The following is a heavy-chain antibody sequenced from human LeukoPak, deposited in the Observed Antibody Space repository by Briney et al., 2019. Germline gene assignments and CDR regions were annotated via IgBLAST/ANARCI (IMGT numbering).Heavy chain of an antibody. CDR1: GFTFSDHH. CDR3: ARDLFTWRDSRRDYFDY. Sequence: GGSLRLSCAASGFTFSDHHMSWIRQAPGKGLEWVSYISSSGSTIYYADSVKGRFTISRDNAKNSLYLQMNSLRAEDTAVYYCARDLFTWRDSRRDYFDYWGQGTLVTVSS. V-gene: IGHV3-11*04. J-gene: IGHJ4*02. D-gene: IGHD3-22*01. CDR2: ISSSGSTI.